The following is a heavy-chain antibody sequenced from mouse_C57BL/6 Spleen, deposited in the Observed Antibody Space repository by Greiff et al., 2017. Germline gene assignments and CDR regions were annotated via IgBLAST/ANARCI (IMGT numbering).Heavy chain of an antibody. D-gene: IGHD5-5*01. Sequence: EVMLVESGGGLVKPGGSLKLSCAASGFTFSDYGMHWVRQAPEKGLEWVAYISSGSSTIYYADTVQGRFTISRDNAKNTLFLQMTSLRSEDTAMYYCARKDYPNWYFDVWGTGTTVTVSS. CDR2: ISSGSSTI. CDR1: GFTFSDYG. CDR3: ARKDYPNWYFDV. V-gene: IGHV5-17*01. J-gene: IGHJ1*03.